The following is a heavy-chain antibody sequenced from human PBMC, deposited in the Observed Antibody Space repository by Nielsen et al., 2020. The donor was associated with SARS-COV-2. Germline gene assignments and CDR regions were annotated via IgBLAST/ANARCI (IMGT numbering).Heavy chain of an antibody. D-gene: IGHD5-12*01. CDR2: ISYDGSNK. CDR1: GFTFSSYG. Sequence: GGSLRLSCAASGFTFSSYGMHWVRQAPGKGLEWVAVISYDGSNKYYADSVKGRFTISRDNSKNTLYLQMNSLRAEDTAVYYCARYDAIILAAFDIWGQGTMVTVSS. V-gene: IGHV3-30*03. J-gene: IGHJ3*02. CDR3: ARYDAIILAAFDI.